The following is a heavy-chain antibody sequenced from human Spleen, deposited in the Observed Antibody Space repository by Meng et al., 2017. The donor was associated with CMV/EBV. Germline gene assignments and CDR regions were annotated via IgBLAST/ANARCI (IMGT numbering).Heavy chain of an antibody. CDR2: ISSSSSYI. D-gene: IGHD3-10*01. CDR3: ARDPYYGSGSYWNYFDY. V-gene: IGHV3-21*01. CDR1: FTFSSYS. J-gene: IGHJ4*02. Sequence: FTFSSYSMNWVRQAPGKGLEWVSSISSSSSYIYYADSVKGRFTISRDNAKNSLYLQMNSLRAEDTAVYYCARDPYYGSGSYWNYFDYWGQGTLVTVSS.